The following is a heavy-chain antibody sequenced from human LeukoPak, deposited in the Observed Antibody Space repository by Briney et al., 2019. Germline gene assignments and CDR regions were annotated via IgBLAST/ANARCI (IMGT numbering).Heavy chain of an antibody. Sequence: PSETLSLTCTVSGGSIISNSYYWGWIRQPPGKGLEWIGSIYYTGSTYYNPSLKSRVTISVDTSKNQFSLKLSSVTAADTAVYYCARGEIVDYWGQGTLVTVSS. CDR2: IYYTGST. V-gene: IGHV4-39*01. D-gene: IGHD5-24*01. J-gene: IGHJ4*02. CDR3: ARGEIVDY. CDR1: GGSIISNSYY.